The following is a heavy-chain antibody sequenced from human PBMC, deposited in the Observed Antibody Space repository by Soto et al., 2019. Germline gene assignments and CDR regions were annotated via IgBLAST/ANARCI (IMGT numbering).Heavy chain of an antibody. Sequence: QVQLQESGPGLVKPSETLSLTCAVSGGSISGGDDYWSWIRQRPGKGVECIGYIFSSGSTFYNPSLMSRVSISRDPAQNHFSLRLSAVTAADTAIYCCARDRGWTLKRRNNYYFDMNVWSKGKTVTVSS. D-gene: IGHD3-3*01. CDR3: ARDRGWTLKRRNNYYFDMNV. J-gene: IGHJ6*03. V-gene: IGHV4-31*11. CDR1: GGSISGGDDY. CDR2: IFSSGST.